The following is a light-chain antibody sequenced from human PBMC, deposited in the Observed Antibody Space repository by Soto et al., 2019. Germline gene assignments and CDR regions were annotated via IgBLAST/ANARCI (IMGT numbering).Light chain of an antibody. Sequence: IQMTQSPSTLSASVGDRVTITCRASQSVSSWLAWYQQKPGKAPKLLIYDASSLESGVPSRFSGSGFGTEFTLTINSLQPDDFATYYCQQYNSYSSAFGQGTKVDIK. J-gene: IGKJ1*01. V-gene: IGKV1-5*01. CDR2: DAS. CDR3: QQYNSYSSA. CDR1: QSVSSW.